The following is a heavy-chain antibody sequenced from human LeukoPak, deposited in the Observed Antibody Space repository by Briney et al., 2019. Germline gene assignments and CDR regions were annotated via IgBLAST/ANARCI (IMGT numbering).Heavy chain of an antibody. CDR1: GYTFTSYD. J-gene: IGHJ6*03. V-gene: IGHV1-8*01. Sequence: GASVKVSCKASGYTFTSYDINWVRPATGQGLEWMGRMNPNSGNTGYAQKFQGRVTMTRNTSISKAYMELSSLRSEDTAAYYCARGLGTTVTSYYYYYYYMDVWGKGTTVTVSS. CDR3: ARGLGTTVTSYYYYYYYMDV. CDR2: MNPNSGNT. D-gene: IGHD4-17*01.